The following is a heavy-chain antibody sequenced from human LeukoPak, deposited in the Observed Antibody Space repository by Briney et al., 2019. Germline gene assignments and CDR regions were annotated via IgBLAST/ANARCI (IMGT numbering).Heavy chain of an antibody. D-gene: IGHD2-2*01. Sequence: PSQTLSLTCTVSGGSISSGGYYWSWIRQPPGKGLEWIGYIYHSGSTYYNPSLKSRVTISVDRSKNQFSLKLGSVTAADTAVYYCARASVHYPQLLPKLFDYWGQGTLVTVSS. CDR1: GGSISSGGYY. CDR2: IYHSGST. V-gene: IGHV4-30-2*01. J-gene: IGHJ4*02. CDR3: ARASVHYPQLLPKLFDY.